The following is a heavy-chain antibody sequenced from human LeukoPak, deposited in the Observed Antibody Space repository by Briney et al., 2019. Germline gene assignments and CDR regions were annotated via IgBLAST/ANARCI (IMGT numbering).Heavy chain of an antibody. CDR2: INHSGST. J-gene: IGHJ5*02. D-gene: IGHD3-16*01. Sequence: SETLSLTCAVYGGSFSGYYWSWIRLPPGKGLEWIGEINHSGSTNYNPSLKSRVTISVDTSKNQFSLKLSSVTAADTAVYYCASSPGGEFPSSWFDPWGQGTLVTVSS. V-gene: IGHV4-34*01. CDR3: ASSPGGEFPSSWFDP. CDR1: GGSFSGYY.